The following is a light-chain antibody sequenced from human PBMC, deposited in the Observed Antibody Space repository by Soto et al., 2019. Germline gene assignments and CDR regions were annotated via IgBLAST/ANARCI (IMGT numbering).Light chain of an antibody. CDR3: QQYGSSPT. CDR2: DAS. V-gene: IGKV3-20*01. J-gene: IGKJ1*01. CDR1: QSVSSSY. Sequence: EIVLTQSPGTLSLSPGERATLSCRSSQSVSSSYLAWYQQKPGQAPRLLIYDASSRATGIPDRFSGSGSGTDVTLTIRRLEPEDVSVYFCQQYGSSPTFGQGTKVEMK.